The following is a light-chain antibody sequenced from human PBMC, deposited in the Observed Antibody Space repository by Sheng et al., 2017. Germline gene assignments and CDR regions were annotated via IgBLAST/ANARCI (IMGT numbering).Light chain of an antibody. CDR2: AAS. J-gene: IGKJ3*01. CDR3: QQYYSFPLT. V-gene: IGKV1D-8*01. CDR1: QDISVY. Sequence: VIWVTQSPTLVSASKGDRVTITCRVSQDISVYVACYQQKPGKAPDLLIHAASNLQSGVTSRFSGHGSGTEFTLIISDLQSEDSATYYCQQYYSFPLTFGPGTKVNIK.